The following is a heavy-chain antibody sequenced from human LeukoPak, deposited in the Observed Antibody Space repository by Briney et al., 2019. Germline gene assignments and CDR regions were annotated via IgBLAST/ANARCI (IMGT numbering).Heavy chain of an antibody. V-gene: IGHV3-30*04. J-gene: IGHJ4*02. CDR2: IFFDGTTK. Sequence: GGSLRLSCAASAFTFSNYAMHWVRQAPGKGLEWVGVIFFDGTTKYYADSVKGRFTISRDNSKNTLYLQMNSLRAEDTAVYYCAKADSSRSKHFDYWGQGTLVTVSS. CDR1: AFTFSNYA. CDR3: AKADSSRSKHFDY. D-gene: IGHD6-19*01.